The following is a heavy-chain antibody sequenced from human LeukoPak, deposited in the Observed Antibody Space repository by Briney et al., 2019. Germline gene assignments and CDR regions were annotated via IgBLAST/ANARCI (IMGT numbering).Heavy chain of an antibody. CDR2: IYYSGRT. V-gene: IGHV4-39*01. CDR1: GGSISSSSYY. Sequence: PSETLSVTCTVSGGSISSSSYYWGWIRQPPGKGLEWIGSIYYSGRTYYNPSLKSRVTISVDTFMKQVSLKLSSVTAADTAVYYCARTLVRGVIIQDDAFDIWGQGTMVTVSS. CDR3: ARTLVRGVIIQDDAFDI. D-gene: IGHD3-10*01. J-gene: IGHJ3*02.